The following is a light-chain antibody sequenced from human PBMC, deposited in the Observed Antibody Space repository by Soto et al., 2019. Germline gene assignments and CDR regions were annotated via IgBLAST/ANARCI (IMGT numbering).Light chain of an antibody. J-gene: IGKJ2*01. CDR2: ATS. CDR1: QGISNW. V-gene: IGKV1-12*01. CDR3: QQANSFPYT. Sequence: DIQMTQSPSSVSASVGDRVTITCRASQGISNWLAWYQQKAGKAPKLLIYATSTLQSGVPSRFRGSGYGTELTLTISSLQPEDVATYYCQQANSFPYTFGQGTKLEIK.